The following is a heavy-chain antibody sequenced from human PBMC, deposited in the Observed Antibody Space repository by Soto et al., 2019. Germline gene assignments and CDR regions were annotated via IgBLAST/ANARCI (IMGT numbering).Heavy chain of an antibody. J-gene: IGHJ4*02. CDR2: INHSGST. CDR3: ERVDQYGTYYCAY. V-gene: IGHV4-34*01. Sequence: PGKGLEWIGEINHSGSTNYNPSLKSRVTISVDTSKNQFSLKLSSVTAADTAVYYCERVDQYGTYYCAYWGQGTLVTVSS. D-gene: IGHD3-9*01.